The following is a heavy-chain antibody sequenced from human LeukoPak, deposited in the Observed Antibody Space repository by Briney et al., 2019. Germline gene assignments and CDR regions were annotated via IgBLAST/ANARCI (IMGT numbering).Heavy chain of an antibody. CDR1: GFSFSRYW. Sequence: GGSLRLSCAASGFSFSRYWMSWVRQAPGKGLEWVANIKQDGSEKYYVESVKGRFTISRDNAKKTLYLQMNSLSAEDTAVYYCATDAFSFGSSCYGTINYWGQGALVTVSS. V-gene: IGHV3-7*01. D-gene: IGHD3-22*01. CDR3: ATDAFSFGSSCYGTINY. J-gene: IGHJ4*02. CDR2: IKQDGSEK.